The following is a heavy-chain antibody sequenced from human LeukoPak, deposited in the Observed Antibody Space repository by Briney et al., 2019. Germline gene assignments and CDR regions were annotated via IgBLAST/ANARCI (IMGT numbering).Heavy chain of an antibody. Sequence: SETLSLTCTVSGGSISSYYWSWIRQPPGKGLEWFGYISYSGSTNYNPSLKSRVTISVDTPKNQFSLKVSSVTAADTAVYYCAREYRHYYDSSGYYISRIFDYWGQGALVTAS. CDR3: AREYRHYYDSSGYYISRIFDY. CDR1: GGSISSYY. CDR2: ISYSGST. V-gene: IGHV4-59*01. J-gene: IGHJ4*02. D-gene: IGHD3-22*01.